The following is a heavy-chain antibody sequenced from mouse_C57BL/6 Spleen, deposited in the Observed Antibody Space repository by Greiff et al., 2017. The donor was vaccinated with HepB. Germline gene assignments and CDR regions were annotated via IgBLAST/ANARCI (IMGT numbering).Heavy chain of an antibody. J-gene: IGHJ2*01. CDR2: IRLKSDNYAT. V-gene: IGHV6-3*01. CDR1: GFTFSNYW. CDR3: TAGDGYNFDY. D-gene: IGHD2-3*01. Sequence: EVQLVESGGGLVQPGGSMKLSCVASGFTFSNYWMNWVRQSPEKGLEWVAQIRLKSDNYATHYAESVKGRFTISRDDSKSSVYLQMNNLRAEDTGIYYCTAGDGYNFDYWGQGTTLTVSS.